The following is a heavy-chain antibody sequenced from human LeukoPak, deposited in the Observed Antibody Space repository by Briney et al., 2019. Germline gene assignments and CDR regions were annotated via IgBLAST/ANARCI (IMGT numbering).Heavy chain of an antibody. D-gene: IGHD3-10*01. CDR3: ATSGSHYRAPDY. J-gene: IGHJ4*02. V-gene: IGHV4-39*01. CDR2: IHYSGST. CDR1: GFTFNSYV. Sequence: SGGSLRLSCAASGFTFNSYVMSWVRQPPGKGLEWVGTIHYSGSTYYNPSLKSRVTISVDTSKNQFSLRLSSVTAADTAVYYCATSGSHYRAPDYWGQGTLVTVSS.